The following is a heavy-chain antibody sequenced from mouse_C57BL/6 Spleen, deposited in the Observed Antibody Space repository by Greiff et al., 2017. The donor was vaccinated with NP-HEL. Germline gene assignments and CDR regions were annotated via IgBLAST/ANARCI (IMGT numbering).Heavy chain of an antibody. CDR2: INPGSGGT. Sequence: QVQLQQSGAELVRPGTSVKVSCKASGYAFTNYLIEWVKQRPGQGLEWIGVINPGSGGTNYNEKFKGKATLTADKSSSTAYMQLSSLTSEDSAVYFCARGGSSGYTWFAYWGQGTLVTVSA. V-gene: IGHV1-54*01. CDR3: ARGGSSGYTWFAY. J-gene: IGHJ3*01. D-gene: IGHD3-2*02. CDR1: GYAFTNYL.